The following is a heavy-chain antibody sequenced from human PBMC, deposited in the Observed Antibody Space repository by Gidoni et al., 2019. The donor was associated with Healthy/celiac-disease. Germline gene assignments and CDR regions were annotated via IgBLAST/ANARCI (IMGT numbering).Heavy chain of an antibody. Sequence: QVQLQQWGAGLLKPSETLSLTCAVYGGSFSCYYWSWLRQPPGKGLEWIGEINHSGSTNYNPSLKSRVTISVDTSKNQFSLKLSSVTAADTAVYYCARGRRITMVRGVRGEDYWGQGTLVTVSS. CDR1: GGSFSCYY. CDR3: ARGRRITMVRGVRGEDY. D-gene: IGHD3-10*01. V-gene: IGHV4-34*01. CDR2: INHSGST. J-gene: IGHJ4*02.